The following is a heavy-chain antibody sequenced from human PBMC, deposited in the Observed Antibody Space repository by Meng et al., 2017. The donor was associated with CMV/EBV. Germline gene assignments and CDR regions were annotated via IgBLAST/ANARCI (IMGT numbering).Heavy chain of an antibody. D-gene: IGHD3-10*01. CDR1: GFTFSSYW. CDR3: ARALPLAPVGYYFGY. J-gene: IGHJ4*02. CDR2: INSDGSST. Sequence: GGSLRLSCAASGFTFSSYWMHWVRQAPGKGLVWVSRINSDGSSTSYADSVKGRFTISRDNAKNTLYLQMNSLRAEDTAVYYCARALPLAPVGYYFGYWGQGTLVTVSS. V-gene: IGHV3-74*01.